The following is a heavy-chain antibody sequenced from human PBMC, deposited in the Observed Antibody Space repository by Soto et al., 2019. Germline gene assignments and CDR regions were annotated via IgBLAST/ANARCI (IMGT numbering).Heavy chain of an antibody. CDR1: GFTFSSYW. V-gene: IGHV3-74*01. Sequence: EVQLVESGGGLVQPGGSLRLSCAASGFTFSSYWMHWVRQAPGKGLVWVSRINSDGSSTSYADSVKGRFTISRDNAKNTLYLQMNSLRAEDTAVYYCASSEWGYRGYDRHSNWFDPGGQGTLVTVSS. CDR3: ASSEWGYRGYDRHSNWFDP. CDR2: INSDGSST. J-gene: IGHJ5*02. D-gene: IGHD5-12*01.